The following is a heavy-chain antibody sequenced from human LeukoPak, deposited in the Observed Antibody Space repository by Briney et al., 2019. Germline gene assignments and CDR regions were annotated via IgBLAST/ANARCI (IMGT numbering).Heavy chain of an antibody. V-gene: IGHV4-59*01. CDR2: IYYSGST. CDR1: GGSISSYY. J-gene: IGHJ6*02. D-gene: IGHD6-13*01. CDR3: ARAQKQLVRYYYYYYGMDV. Sequence: SETLSLTCTVSGGSISSYYWSWIRQPPGKGLEWIEYIYYSGSTNYNPSLKSRVTISVDTSKNQFSLKLSSVTAADTAVYYCARAQKQLVRYYYYYYGMDVWGQGTTVTVSS.